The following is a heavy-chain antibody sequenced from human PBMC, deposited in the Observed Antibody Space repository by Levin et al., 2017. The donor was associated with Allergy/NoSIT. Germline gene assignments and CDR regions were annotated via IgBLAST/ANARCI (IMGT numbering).Heavy chain of an antibody. CDR2: IDQDGSEK. Sequence: GESLKISCAASGFTFSRYWMSWVRQAPGKGLEWVANIDQDGSEKYYVDSVKGRFTVSRDNAKNSLYLQLNSLRAEDTAVYYCARGDAYTNLRGWIDSWGQGTLATVSS. D-gene: IGHD5-24*01. CDR3: ARGDAYTNLRGWIDS. V-gene: IGHV3-7*01. CDR1: GFTFSRYW. J-gene: IGHJ5*01.